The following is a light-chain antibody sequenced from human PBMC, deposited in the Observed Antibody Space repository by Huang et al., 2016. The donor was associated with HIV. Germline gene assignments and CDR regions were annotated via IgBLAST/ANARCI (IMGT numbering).Light chain of an antibody. Sequence: DIQMTQSPSSLSASVGDRVTITCRASQSISTYFNWYPQRPGKAPRLLIYAASSLQSGGPARFRGGGSGTGFTLTISSLQVEDFAAYFCQQTYSPPWTFGQGTKVEIK. CDR1: QSISTY. CDR2: AAS. CDR3: QQTYSPPWT. J-gene: IGKJ1*01. V-gene: IGKV1-39*01.